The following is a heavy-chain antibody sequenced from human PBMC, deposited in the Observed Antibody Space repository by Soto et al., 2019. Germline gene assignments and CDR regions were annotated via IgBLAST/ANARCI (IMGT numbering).Heavy chain of an antibody. V-gene: IGHV1-3*01. CDR2: INAGSGDT. J-gene: IGHJ3*02. CDR3: ARSEGGWSRGPHAFDI. CDR1: GYVFSSYA. D-gene: IGHD6-19*01. Sequence: QVQVVQSGAEVKKPGASVKVSCKASGYVFSSYAIHWVRQAPGQGLECLGWINAGSGDTRYSQKFQGRVTFTRDTSASTAYMELRTLRSEDTAIYYCARSEGGWSRGPHAFDIWGQGTMVTVSS.